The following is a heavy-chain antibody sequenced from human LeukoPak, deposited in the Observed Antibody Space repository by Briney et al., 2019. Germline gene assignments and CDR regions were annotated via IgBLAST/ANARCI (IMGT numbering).Heavy chain of an antibody. CDR3: ARDLGWLRAFDI. J-gene: IGHJ3*02. CDR2: IYYSGST. Sequence: SETLSLTCAVSGGSISSYYWSWIRQPPGKGLEWIGYIYYSGSTNYNPSLKSRVTISVDTSKNQFSLKLSSVTAADTAVYYCARDLGWLRAFDIWAQGTRFTVSS. V-gene: IGHV4-59*01. D-gene: IGHD5-12*01. CDR1: GGSISSYY.